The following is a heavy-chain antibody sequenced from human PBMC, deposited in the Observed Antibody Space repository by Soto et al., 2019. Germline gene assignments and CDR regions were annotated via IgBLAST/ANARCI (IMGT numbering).Heavy chain of an antibody. V-gene: IGHV1-46*01. Sequence: QVQLMQSGAEVKKPGASVKVSCKASGDTFTDYYIHWVRQAPGQGLEWMGTVNPSGGHTTYAQHFLGSVTMTRDASTSTFYMGLTSLTSDATAIYYCARGGHVVVVTAALDYWGQGTLVTVSS. CDR3: ARGGHVVVVTAALDY. J-gene: IGHJ4*02. CDR2: VNPSGGHT. D-gene: IGHD2-21*02. CDR1: GDTFTDYY.